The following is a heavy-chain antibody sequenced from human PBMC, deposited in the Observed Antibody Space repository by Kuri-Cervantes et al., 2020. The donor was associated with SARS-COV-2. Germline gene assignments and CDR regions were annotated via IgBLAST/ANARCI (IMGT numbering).Heavy chain of an antibody. Sequence: SETLSLTCTVSGGSISSGSYYWSWIRQPAGKGLEWIGRIYTSGSTNYNPSLKSRVTISVDTSKNQFSLKLSSVTAADTAVYYCASCTAMVPVNYYYMDVWGKGTTVTVSS. D-gene: IGHD5-18*01. CDR1: GGSISSGSYY. V-gene: IGHV4-61*02. CDR2: IYTSGST. J-gene: IGHJ6*03. CDR3: ASCTAMVPVNYYYMDV.